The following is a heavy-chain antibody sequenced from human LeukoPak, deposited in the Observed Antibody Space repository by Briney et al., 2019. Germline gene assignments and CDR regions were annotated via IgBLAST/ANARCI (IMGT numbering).Heavy chain of an antibody. CDR2: INRSGST. D-gene: IGHD2-15*01. J-gene: IGHJ4*02. CDR1: GESFSGNT. CDR3: ARRYCSGGSCYYFDY. Sequence: SETLSLTCAVYGESFSGNTWSWIRQPPGKGLEWVGEINRSGSTNYNPSLKSRVTILVQSSRNQFSLRLSSVTAADTAAYYCARRYCSGGSCYYFDYWGQGTLVTVSS. V-gene: IGHV4-34*01.